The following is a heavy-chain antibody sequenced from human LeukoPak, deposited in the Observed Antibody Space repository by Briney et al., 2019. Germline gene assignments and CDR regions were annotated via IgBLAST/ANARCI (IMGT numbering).Heavy chain of an antibody. CDR3: ARRAGAYSHPYDY. V-gene: IGHV3-23*01. CDR2: ISHSGGTT. D-gene: IGHD4/OR15-4a*01. CDR1: GFTFSSYA. Sequence: GGSLRLSCAASGFTFSSYAMSWVRQAPGKGPEWVSAISHSGGTTYYADSVKGRFTISIDNSKNTLYLQMNSLRAEDTAVYYCARRAGAYSHPYDYWGQGTLVTVSS. J-gene: IGHJ4*02.